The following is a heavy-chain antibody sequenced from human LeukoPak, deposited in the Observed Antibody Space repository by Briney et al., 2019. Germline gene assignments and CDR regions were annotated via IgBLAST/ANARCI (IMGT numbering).Heavy chain of an antibody. CDR1: GFTLKNYE. CDR2: IGSGGTTI. V-gene: IGHV3-48*03. Sequence: GGSLRLSCAASGFTLKNYEMNWIRQAPGKGLEWVSYIGSGGTTIKYADSVKGRFTISRDNAKNSLYLQMNSLRAEDTAVYYCAELGITMIGGVWGKGTTVTISS. J-gene: IGHJ6*04. CDR3: AELGITMIGGV. D-gene: IGHD3-10*02.